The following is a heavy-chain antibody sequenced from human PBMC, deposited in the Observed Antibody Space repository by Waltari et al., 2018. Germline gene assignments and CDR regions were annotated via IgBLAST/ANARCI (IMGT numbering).Heavy chain of an antibody. D-gene: IGHD6-19*01. J-gene: IGHJ4*02. Sequence: IHWVRQAPGQRLEWMGWINVGSGNTKYSQNFQGRVTITRDTSASTAYMALSSLTSEDTAVYYCARENSAWSFFDYWGQGTLVTVSS. CDR2: INVGSGNT. V-gene: IGHV1-3*01. CDR3: ARENSAWSFFDY.